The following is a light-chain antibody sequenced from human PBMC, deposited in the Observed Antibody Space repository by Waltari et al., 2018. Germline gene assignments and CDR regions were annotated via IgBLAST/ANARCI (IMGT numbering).Light chain of an antibody. J-gene: IGKJ4*01. Sequence: EIVLTQSPATLSLSPGERATLSCRASQSIGSYLAWYQQKPGQAPPRLVSDAYTRASDIPARFSASGSGTDFTLSISSLEPEDFAVYFCQQRYSWPLTFGGGTKVDLK. V-gene: IGKV3-11*01. CDR2: DAY. CDR1: QSIGSY. CDR3: QQRYSWPLT.